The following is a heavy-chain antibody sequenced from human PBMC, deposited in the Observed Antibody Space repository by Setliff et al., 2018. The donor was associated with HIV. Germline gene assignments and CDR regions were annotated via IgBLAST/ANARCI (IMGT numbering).Heavy chain of an antibody. CDR2: MNPNSGNT. CDR1: GYTFTSYD. D-gene: IGHD6-13*01. CDR3: ARSRFPGIAAPYYFDY. V-gene: IGHV1-8*03. J-gene: IGHJ4*02. Sequence: ASVKVSCKASGYTFTSYDINWVRQATGQGLEWMGWMNPNSGNTGYAQKFQGRVTITTDESTSTAYMELSSLRSEDTAVYYCARSRFPGIAAPYYFDYWGQGTLVTVSS.